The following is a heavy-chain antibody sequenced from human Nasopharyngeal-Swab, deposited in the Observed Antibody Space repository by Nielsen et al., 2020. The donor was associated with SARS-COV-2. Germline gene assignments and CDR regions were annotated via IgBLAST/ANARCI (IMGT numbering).Heavy chain of an antibody. CDR3: ARDRQQLVLGYYYYYMDV. D-gene: IGHD6-13*01. CDR2: ISSSSSYI. Sequence: WIRQPPGKGLERVSSISSSSSYIYYADSVKGRFTISRDNAKNSLYLQMNSLRAEDTAVYYCARDRQQLVLGYYYYYMDVWGKGTTVTVSS. J-gene: IGHJ6*03. V-gene: IGHV3-21*01.